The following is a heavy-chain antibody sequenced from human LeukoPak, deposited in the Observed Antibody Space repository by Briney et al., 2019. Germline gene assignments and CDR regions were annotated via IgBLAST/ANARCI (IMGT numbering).Heavy chain of an antibody. J-gene: IGHJ3*02. D-gene: IGHD3-22*01. CDR1: GGSISSYY. Sequence: SETLSLTCTVSGGSISSYYWSWIRQPPGKGLEWIGYIYYSGSTKHNPSLKSRVTISVDTSKNQFSLKLSSVTAADTAVYYCASSYYYDSSGPEGAFDIRGQGTMVTVSS. CDR3: ASSYYYDSSGPEGAFDI. V-gene: IGHV4-59*01. CDR2: IYYSGST.